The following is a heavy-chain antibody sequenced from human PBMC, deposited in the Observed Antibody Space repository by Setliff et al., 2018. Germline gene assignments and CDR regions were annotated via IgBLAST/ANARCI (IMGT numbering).Heavy chain of an antibody. Sequence: ASVKVSCKTSGYTFTTYAMTWMRQAPGQGLEWMGWISGYKGYTVYAQKLQGRVTLTTDTSTGTAYMEVRSLRSDDTAQYYCVRDRAAIVVGPPTAAFDIWGQGTMVTV. CDR3: VRDRAAIVVGPPTAAFDI. J-gene: IGHJ3*02. V-gene: IGHV1-18*01. CDR1: GYTFTTYA. D-gene: IGHD2-2*01. CDR2: ISGYKGYT.